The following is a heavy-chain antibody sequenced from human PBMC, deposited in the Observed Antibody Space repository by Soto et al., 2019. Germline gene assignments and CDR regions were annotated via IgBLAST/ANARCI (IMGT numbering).Heavy chain of an antibody. J-gene: IGHJ4*02. V-gene: IGHV4-34*01. CDR1: GGSFSGYY. CDR3: ASARNYYGSGSYYLRYFDY. D-gene: IGHD3-10*01. CDR2: INHSGST. Sequence: PSETLSLTCAVYGGSFSGYYWSWIRQPPGKGLEWIGEINHSGSTNYNPSLKSRVTISVDTSKNQFSLKLSSVTAADTAVYYCASARNYYGSGSYYLRYFDYWGQGTLVTVSS.